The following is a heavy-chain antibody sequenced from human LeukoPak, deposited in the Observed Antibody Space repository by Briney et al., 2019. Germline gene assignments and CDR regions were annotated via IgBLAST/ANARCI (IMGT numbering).Heavy chain of an antibody. V-gene: IGHV1-69*06. J-gene: IGHJ5*02. CDR2: IIPIFGTA. Sequence: GASVKVSCKASGYTFTGYYMHWVRQAPGQGLEWMGGIIPIFGTANYAQKFQGRVTITADKSTSTAYMELSSLRSEDTAVYYCVEGGIAPLNWFDPWGQGTLVTVSS. CDR1: GYTFTGYY. CDR3: VEGGIAPLNWFDP. D-gene: IGHD6-13*01.